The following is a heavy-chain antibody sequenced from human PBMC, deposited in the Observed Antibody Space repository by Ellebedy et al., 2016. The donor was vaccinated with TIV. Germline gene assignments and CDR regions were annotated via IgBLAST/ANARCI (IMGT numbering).Heavy chain of an antibody. J-gene: IGHJ5*02. CDR3: ARDDSSSSTRFDP. D-gene: IGHD6-6*01. V-gene: IGHV1-2*02. CDR1: GYTFTGYY. Sequence: ASVKVSCKASGYTFTGYYMHWVRQAPGQGLEWMGWIHPNSGGTNYAQKFQGRVTMTRDTSISTAYMELSRLRSDDTAVYYCARDDSSSSTRFDPWGQGTLVTVSS. CDR2: IHPNSGGT.